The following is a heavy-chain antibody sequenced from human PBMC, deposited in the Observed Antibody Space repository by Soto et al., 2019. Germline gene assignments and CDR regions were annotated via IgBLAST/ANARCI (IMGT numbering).Heavy chain of an antibody. Sequence: GGSLRLSCAASGFTFSSYAMSWVRQAPGKGLEWVSAISGSGGSTYYADSVKGRFTISRDNSENTLYLQMNSLRAEDTAVYYCAKGGWSGYYYYYYGMDVWGQGTTVTVSS. CDR2: ISGSGGST. CDR1: GFTFSSYA. V-gene: IGHV3-23*01. J-gene: IGHJ6*02. CDR3: AKGGWSGYYYYYYGMDV. D-gene: IGHD3-3*01.